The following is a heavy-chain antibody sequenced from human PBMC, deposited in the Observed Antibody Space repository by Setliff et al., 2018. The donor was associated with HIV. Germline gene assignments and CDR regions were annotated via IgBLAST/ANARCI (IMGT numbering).Heavy chain of an antibody. J-gene: IGHJ4*02. CDR1: GGSISSYY. CDR2: IYYSGST. CDR3: ASGRYYDFWSGFDYYFDY. V-gene: IGHV4-59*01. D-gene: IGHD3-3*01. Sequence: PSETLSLTCAVSGGSISSYYWSWIRQPPEKGLEWIGYIYYSGSTNYNPSLKSRVTISVDTSKNQFSLKLSSVTAADTAVYYCASGRYYDFWSGFDYYFDYWGQGTLVTVSS.